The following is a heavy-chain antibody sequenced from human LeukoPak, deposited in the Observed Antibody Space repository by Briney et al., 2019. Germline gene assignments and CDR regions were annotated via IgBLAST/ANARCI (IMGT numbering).Heavy chain of an antibody. CDR2: ISGGGGNT. Sequence: GGSLRLSCAASGFTFSRYAMSWVRWAPGKGLECVSGISGGGGNTNYAESVKGRFTISRDNSKNTLYLQMHGLRAEDTAVYYRAIYSHYGDYEGGFDFWGQGTLVTVSS. V-gene: IGHV3-23*01. D-gene: IGHD4-17*01. CDR3: AIYSHYGDYEGGFDF. CDR1: GFTFSRYA. J-gene: IGHJ4*02.